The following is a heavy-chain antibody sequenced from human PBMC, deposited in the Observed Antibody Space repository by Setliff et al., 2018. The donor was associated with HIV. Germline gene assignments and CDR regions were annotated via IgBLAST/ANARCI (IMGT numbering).Heavy chain of an antibody. CDR2: VYHSGSS. D-gene: IGHD6-13*01. Sequence: SETLSLTCAVYGGSFSGYSWSWIRQPPGKGPEWIGEVYHSGSSNYNPSLKSRVTISVDTSKNQFSLKLSSMTAADTAVYYCASIAAAGTGDYWGQGTLVTVSS. CDR1: GGSFSGYS. CDR3: ASIAAAGTGDY. J-gene: IGHJ4*02. V-gene: IGHV4-34*01.